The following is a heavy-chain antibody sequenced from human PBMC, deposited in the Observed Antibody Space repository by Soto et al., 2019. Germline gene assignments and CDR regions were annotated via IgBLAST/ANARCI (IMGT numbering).Heavy chain of an antibody. CDR3: ARERVVVVAATPAYD. J-gene: IGHJ4*02. V-gene: IGHV1-69*01. CDR1: GGTFSSYA. D-gene: IGHD2-15*01. CDR2: IIPIFGTA. Sequence: QVQLVQSGAEVKKPGSSVKVSCKASGGTFSSYAISWVRQAPGQGLEWMGGIIPIFGTANYAQKFQGRVTINEDESTSTAYMELSSLRSEDTAVYYCARERVVVVAATPAYDWGQGTLVTVSS.